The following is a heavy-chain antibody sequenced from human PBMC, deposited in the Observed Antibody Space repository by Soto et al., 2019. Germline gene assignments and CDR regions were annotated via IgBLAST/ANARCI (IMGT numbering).Heavy chain of an antibody. D-gene: IGHD3-9*01. Sequence: EVQLVQSGGEVKKPGESLKISCKGSGYVFNHYWIAWVRQMPGKGLEWMGIIYPNDADTRYSPSFQGQVTISADKSTSTADLQWTSLRTSDTAIYYCARVPSVVAPGNDYFGLDVGGQGTTVTVSS. J-gene: IGHJ6*02. CDR2: IYPNDADT. CDR1: GYVFNHYW. V-gene: IGHV5-51*01. CDR3: ARVPSVVAPGNDYFGLDV.